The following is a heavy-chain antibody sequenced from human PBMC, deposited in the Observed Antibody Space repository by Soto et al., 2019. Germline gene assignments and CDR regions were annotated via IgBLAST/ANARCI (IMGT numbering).Heavy chain of an antibody. D-gene: IGHD6-19*01. Sequence: EVQLLQTGGGLIKPGGSLRVSCAASGFTFTNAWMSWVRQAPGKGLEWVGRIKSKSDGGATDYAAPVKGRFTISRDDSKNTMYMQVNSLTTDASDVYDWRQGGGWSWGQGTLVTVSS. V-gene: IGHV3-15*07. J-gene: IGHJ4*02. CDR2: IKSKSDGGAT. CDR1: GFTFTNAW. CDR3: RQGGGWS.